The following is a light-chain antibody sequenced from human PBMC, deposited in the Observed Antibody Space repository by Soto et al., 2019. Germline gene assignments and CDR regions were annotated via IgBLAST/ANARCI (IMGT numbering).Light chain of an antibody. Sequence: EIVLTQSPGTLSLSPGQRATLSCRASQTVSGSYLAWYQQKPGQAPRLLIYGASSRATGIPDRFSGSGSGTHFTLTISVLEPAVLARYYCKKYGGSHPFGQGPRLEIK. CDR3: KKYGGSHP. CDR2: GAS. CDR1: QTVSGSY. V-gene: IGKV3-20*01. J-gene: IGKJ5*01.